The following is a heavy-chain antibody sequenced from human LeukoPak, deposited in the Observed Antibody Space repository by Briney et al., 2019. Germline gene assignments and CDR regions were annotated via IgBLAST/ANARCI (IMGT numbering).Heavy chain of an antibody. Sequence: GGSLRLSCAASGFTFSSYWMTWVRQAPGKGLEWVANINQDGGEKYYVDSVKGRFTISRDNAKNSLHLQMNSLRAEDTAVYCCVRDGGRGWYSGSYWGQGTLVTVSS. D-gene: IGHD6-19*01. CDR2: INQDGGEK. V-gene: IGHV3-7*01. CDR1: GFTFSSYW. J-gene: IGHJ4*02. CDR3: VRDGGRGWYSGSY.